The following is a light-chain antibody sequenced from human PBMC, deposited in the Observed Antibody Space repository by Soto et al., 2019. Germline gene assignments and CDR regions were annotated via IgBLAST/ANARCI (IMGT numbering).Light chain of an antibody. J-gene: IGKJ1*01. CDR3: IKHNQYPPVT. Sequence: DIQMTQSPSSLSASVGDRVTITCRASQDISNELGWYQQKPGKAPKRLIDAASSLQSGDPARFSGSGSGTDFALTSNSLQPEDLSPYYYIKHNQYPPVTLAQGTKVEIK. V-gene: IGKV1-17*01. CDR2: AAS. CDR1: QDISNE.